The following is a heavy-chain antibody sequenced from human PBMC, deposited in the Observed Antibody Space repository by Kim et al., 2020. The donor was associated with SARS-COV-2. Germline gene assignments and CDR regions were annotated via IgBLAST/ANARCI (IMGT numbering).Heavy chain of an antibody. CDR3: ARAPLTRYYGDLLLFDY. J-gene: IGHJ4*02. D-gene: IGHD4-17*01. Sequence: LKSRVTLSVDTSKNQFSLKLSSVTAADTAVYYCARAPLTRYYGDLLLFDYWGQGTLVTVSS. V-gene: IGHV4-4*06.